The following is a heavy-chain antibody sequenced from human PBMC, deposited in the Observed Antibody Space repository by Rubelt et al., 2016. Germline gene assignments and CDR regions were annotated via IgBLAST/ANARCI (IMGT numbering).Heavy chain of an antibody. CDR2: IYWDDDK. CDR3: AHRSAGLRADAFDI. D-gene: IGHD5-18*01. V-gene: IGHV2-5*02. J-gene: IGHJ3*02. Sequence: ALIYWDDDKRYSPSLKSRLTITKDTSKNQVVLTMTNMDPVDTATYYCAHRSAGLRADAFDIWGQGTMVTVSS.